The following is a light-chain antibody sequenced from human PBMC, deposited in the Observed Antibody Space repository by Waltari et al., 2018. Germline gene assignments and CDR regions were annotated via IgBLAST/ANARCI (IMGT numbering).Light chain of an antibody. CDR2: GAS. V-gene: IGKV3-15*01. J-gene: IGKJ4*01. CDR3: QQYNNWPLT. CDR1: QSVSSN. Sequence: EKVMTQSPATLSVSRGERATLSCRASQSVSSNLAWYQQKPGQAPRLLIYGASTRATGISARFSGSGSGTEFTLTISSLQSEDFAVYYCQQYNNWPLTFGGGTTVEIK.